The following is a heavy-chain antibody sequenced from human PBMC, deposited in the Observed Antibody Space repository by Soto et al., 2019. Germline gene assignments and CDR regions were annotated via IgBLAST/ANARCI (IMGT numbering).Heavy chain of an antibody. V-gene: IGHV3-74*01. CDR3: ARDARYYYMEV. J-gene: IGHJ6*03. CDR2: INNDGSST. CDR1: GFTFSSYW. Sequence: DVQLVESGGGLVQPGGSLRVSYSASGFTFSSYWMQWVRQALGKGLVWVSHINNDGSSTIYADSVRGRFTISRDNAKNTFYLELNGLRAEDTAVYSCARDARYYYMEVWGKGTTVSVSS. D-gene: IGHD6-6*01.